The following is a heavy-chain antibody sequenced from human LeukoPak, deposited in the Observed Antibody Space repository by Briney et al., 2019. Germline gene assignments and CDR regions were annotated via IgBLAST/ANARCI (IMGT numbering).Heavy chain of an antibody. Sequence: ASVKVSCKASGYTFTSYGISWVRQAPGQGLEWMAWISANSGNTNYAQKLQGRVTMTTDTSTSTAYMELRSLRSDDTAVYYCAREDLSSWSYCYYYGMDVWGQGTTVTVSS. V-gene: IGHV1-18*01. CDR3: AREDLSSWSYCYYYGMDV. D-gene: IGHD6-13*01. J-gene: IGHJ6*02. CDR2: ISANSGNT. CDR1: GYTFTSYG.